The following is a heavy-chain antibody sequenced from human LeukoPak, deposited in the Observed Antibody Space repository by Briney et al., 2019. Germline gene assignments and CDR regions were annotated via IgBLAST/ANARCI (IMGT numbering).Heavy chain of an antibody. V-gene: IGHV1-8*03. Sequence: ASVKVSCKASGYTFTSYDINWVRQATGQGFEWMGWMNPNSGNTGYAQKFQGRVTITRNTSISTAYMEPSSLRSEDTAVYYCARRVAAFVNAPLYYFDYWGQGTLVTVSS. D-gene: IGHD6-6*01. J-gene: IGHJ4*02. CDR2: MNPNSGNT. CDR3: ARRVAAFVNAPLYYFDY. CDR1: GYTFTSYD.